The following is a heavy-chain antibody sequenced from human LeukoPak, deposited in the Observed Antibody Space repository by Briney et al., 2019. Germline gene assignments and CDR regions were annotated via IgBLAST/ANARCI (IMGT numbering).Heavy chain of an antibody. V-gene: IGHV3-7*03. D-gene: IGHD2-21*01. CDR1: GFTFSSYW. Sequence: GGSLRLSCAASGFTFSSYWMSWVRQAPGKGLEWVANIKQDGSEKYYMDSVKGLLTVSRDNAKNSVYLQMNSLRAEDTAVYYCAKDARRSILWSFLDYWGQGTLVTVSS. J-gene: IGHJ4*02. CDR2: IKQDGSEK. CDR3: AKDARRSILWSFLDY.